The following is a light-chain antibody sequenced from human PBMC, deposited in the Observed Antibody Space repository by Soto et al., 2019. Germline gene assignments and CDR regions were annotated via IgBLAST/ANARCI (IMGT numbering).Light chain of an antibody. CDR2: EGS. CDR3: CSYAGSSTSVV. Sequence: QSDLTQPASVSGSPGQSITISCTGTSSDVGSYNLVSWYQHHPGKAPKLMIYEGSKRTSGVSNRFSGSKSANTASLTISGLQAEDEAAYYCCSYAGSSTSVVFGGGTKLTVL. V-gene: IGLV2-23*01. CDR1: SSDVGSYNL. J-gene: IGLJ2*01.